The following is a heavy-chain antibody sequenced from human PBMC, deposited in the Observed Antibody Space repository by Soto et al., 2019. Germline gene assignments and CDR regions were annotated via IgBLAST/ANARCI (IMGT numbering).Heavy chain of an antibody. CDR3: ARLMIVVAQNDY. J-gene: IGHJ4*02. D-gene: IGHD3-22*01. CDR1: GFTFSSYA. V-gene: IGHV3-30-3*01. CDR2: ISYDGSNK. Sequence: GGSLRLSCAASGFTFSSYAMHWVRQAPGKRLEWVAVISYDGSNKYYADSVKGRFTISRDNSKNTLYLQMNSLRAEDTAVYYCARLMIVVAQNDYWGQGTLVTVSS.